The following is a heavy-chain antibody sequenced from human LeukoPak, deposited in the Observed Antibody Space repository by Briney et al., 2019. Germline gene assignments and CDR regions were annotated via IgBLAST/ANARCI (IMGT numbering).Heavy chain of an antibody. CDR1: GFTFSSFE. Sequence: GGSLRLSCAASGFTFSSFEMNWVRQAPGKGLEWISYIGSSGVITYYADFVKGRFTVSRDNAKNSLYLQMDSLRAEDTAVYYCARDVITSPLDCWGQGTLVTVSS. CDR2: IGSSGVIT. D-gene: IGHD3-22*01. J-gene: IGHJ4*02. V-gene: IGHV3-48*03. CDR3: ARDVITSPLDC.